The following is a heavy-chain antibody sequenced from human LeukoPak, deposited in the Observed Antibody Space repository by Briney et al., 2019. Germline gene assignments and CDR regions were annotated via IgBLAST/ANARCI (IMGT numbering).Heavy chain of an antibody. V-gene: IGHV3-23*01. CDR1: GFTFSSSA. CDR2: ISGSGGST. Sequence: GGSLRLSCAASGFTFSSSAMSWVRQAPGKGLEWVSGISGSGGSTYYADSVKGRFTISRDNSKNTLYLQMNSLRAEDTAVYYCARDDFVLMVYAIPFFDYWGQGTLVTVSS. J-gene: IGHJ4*02. D-gene: IGHD2-8*01. CDR3: ARDDFVLMVYAIPFFDY.